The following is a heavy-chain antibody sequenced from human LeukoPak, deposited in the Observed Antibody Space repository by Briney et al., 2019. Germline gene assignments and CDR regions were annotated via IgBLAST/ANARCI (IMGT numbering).Heavy chain of an antibody. Sequence: PGGSLRLSCAASGFTFSSYEMNWVRQAPGKGLEWVSHITTDSSSKKYTDSVKGRFTISRDNAKNSLYLQINSLRAEDTAVYYCTREAGDPSYGMDVWGQGTSVTVSS. J-gene: IGHJ6*02. D-gene: IGHD3-10*01. CDR3: TREAGDPSYGMDV. V-gene: IGHV3-48*03. CDR2: ITTDSSSK. CDR1: GFTFSSYE.